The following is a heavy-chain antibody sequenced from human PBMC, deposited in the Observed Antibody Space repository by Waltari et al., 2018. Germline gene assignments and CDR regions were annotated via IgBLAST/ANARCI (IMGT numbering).Heavy chain of an antibody. CDR1: GGSFSGYY. CDR2: INHSGST. CDR3: ARHVYYDIWDDWFDP. V-gene: IGHV4-34*01. J-gene: IGHJ5*02. Sequence: QVQLQQWGAGLLKPSETLSLTCAVYGGSFSGYYWSWIRQPPGKGLEWIGEINHSGSTNDNPSLKSRVTISVDTSKNQFSLKLSSVIAADTAVYYCARHVYYDIWDDWFDPWGQGTLVTVSS. D-gene: IGHD3-9*01.